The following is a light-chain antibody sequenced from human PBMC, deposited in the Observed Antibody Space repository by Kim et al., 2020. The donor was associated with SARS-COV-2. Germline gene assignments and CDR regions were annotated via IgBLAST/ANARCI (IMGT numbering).Light chain of an antibody. Sequence: IQMTQSPSTLSASVGHRVTITCRASQDIHTWLAWYQQKPGKAPKLLMYRASTLESGAPSRFSGSGSATEFILTIADLQPDDFATYYCQHYNSVPYAFGQGTKLEI. CDR1: QDIHTW. J-gene: IGKJ2*01. CDR3: QHYNSVPYA. CDR2: RAS. V-gene: IGKV1-5*03.